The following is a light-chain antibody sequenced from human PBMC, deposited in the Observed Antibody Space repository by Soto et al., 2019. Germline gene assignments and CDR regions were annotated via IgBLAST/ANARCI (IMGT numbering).Light chain of an antibody. J-gene: IGKJ1*01. CDR3: QQYATSRT. CDR2: GAS. CDR1: QSVSSSY. V-gene: IGKV3-20*01. Sequence: EIVLTQSPGTLSLSPGERATLSCRASQSVSSSYLAWYQQKPGQAPRLLIYGASSRATGIPDRFSGSGSGTDFTLTISRLEPEDFAVYYCQQYATSRTFGQGTMVDI.